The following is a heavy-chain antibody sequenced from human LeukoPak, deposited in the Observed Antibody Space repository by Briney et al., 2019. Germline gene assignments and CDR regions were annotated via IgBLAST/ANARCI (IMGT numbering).Heavy chain of an antibody. D-gene: IGHD6-13*01. Sequence: GGSLRLSCAASGFTFSSYGMHWVRQAPGKGLEWVAFIRYDGSNKYYADSVKGRFTISRDNSKNTLYLQMNSLRAEDTAVYYCAKSPGSSSWYPNWFDPWGQGTLVTVSS. J-gene: IGHJ5*02. CDR3: AKSPGSSSWYPNWFDP. CDR1: GFTFSSYG. V-gene: IGHV3-30*02. CDR2: IRYDGSNK.